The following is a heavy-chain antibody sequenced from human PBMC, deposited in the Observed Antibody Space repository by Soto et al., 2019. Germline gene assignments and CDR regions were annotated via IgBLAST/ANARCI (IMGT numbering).Heavy chain of an antibody. CDR1: GFTFSSHG. D-gene: IGHD4-17*01. Sequence: QVQLVESGGGVVQPGRSLRLSCTASGFTFSSHGMHWVRQAPGKGLEWVASIWYDGSNKYYADPVKGRFIISRDNSKNTLYPQMNSVTDEDTAVYYCARGTDYGDYTDWGQGTLVTVSS. CDR2: IWYDGSNK. CDR3: ARGTDYGDYTD. J-gene: IGHJ4*02. V-gene: IGHV3-33*01.